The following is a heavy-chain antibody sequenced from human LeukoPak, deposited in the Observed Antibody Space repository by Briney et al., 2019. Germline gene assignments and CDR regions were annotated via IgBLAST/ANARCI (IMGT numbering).Heavy chain of an antibody. CDR2: IIPIFGTA. CDR3: AGSKTWELLRNYFDC. Sequence: ASVKVSCKASRDTFSSYAISWVRQAPGQGLEWMGGIIPIFGTANYAQKFQGRVTITADESTSTAYMELSSLRSEDTAVYYCAGSKTWELLRNYFDCWGQGTLVTVSS. D-gene: IGHD1-26*01. J-gene: IGHJ4*02. V-gene: IGHV1-69*01. CDR1: RDTFSSYA.